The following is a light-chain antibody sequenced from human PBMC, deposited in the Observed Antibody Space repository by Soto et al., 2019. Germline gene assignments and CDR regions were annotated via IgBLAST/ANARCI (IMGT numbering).Light chain of an antibody. CDR3: CSYAGSSTXNWV. CDR2: EVS. V-gene: IGLV2-23*02. CDR1: SSDVGSYNL. J-gene: IGLJ3*02. Sequence: QSVLTQPASVSGSPGQSITISCTGTSSDVGSYNLVSWYQQHPGKAPKLMIYEVSKRPSGVSNRFSGSKSGNTASLTISGXXXXDEAXYYCCSYAGSSTXNWVFGGGTK.